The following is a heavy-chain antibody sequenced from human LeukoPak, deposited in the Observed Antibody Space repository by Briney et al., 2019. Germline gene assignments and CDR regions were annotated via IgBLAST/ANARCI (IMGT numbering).Heavy chain of an antibody. J-gene: IGHJ6*02. Sequence: SQTLSLTCAISGDSVSSNSAAWHWIRQSPSRGLEWLGRTYYRSKWYNDYAVSVKSRITINPDTSKNQFSLQLNSVTPEDTAVYYCARTVARARYGDYYYYYGMDVWGQGTTVTVSS. D-gene: IGHD1-14*01. V-gene: IGHV6-1*01. CDR1: GDSVSSNSAA. CDR3: ARTVARARYGDYYYYYGMDV. CDR2: TYYRSKWYN.